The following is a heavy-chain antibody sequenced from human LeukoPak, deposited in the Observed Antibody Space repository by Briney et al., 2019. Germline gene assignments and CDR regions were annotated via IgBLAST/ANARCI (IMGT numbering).Heavy chain of an antibody. CDR3: ARILGYCSGGSCYPYYFDY. CDR2: INPSGGST. CDR1: GYTFTSYY. Sequence: ASVKVSCKASGYTFTSYYMHWVRQAPGQGLEWMGIINPSGGSTSYAQKFQGRVTMTRDTSTSTVYMELSSLRSEDTAVYYCARILGYCSGGSCYPYYFDYWGQGTLVTVSS. J-gene: IGHJ4*02. D-gene: IGHD2-15*01. V-gene: IGHV1-46*01.